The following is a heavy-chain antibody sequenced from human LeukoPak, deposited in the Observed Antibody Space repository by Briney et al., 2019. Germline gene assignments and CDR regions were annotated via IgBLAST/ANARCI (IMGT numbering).Heavy chain of an antibody. V-gene: IGHV1-18*04. CDR2: ISAYNGNT. J-gene: IGHJ4*02. CDR1: GYTFTSYG. Sequence: ASVKVSCKASGYTFTSYGISWVRQAPGQGLEWMGWISAYNGNTNYAQKLQGRVTMTTDTSTSTAYMELRSLRSDDTAVYYCATYCSGGSCYGYRSQGTLVTVSS. D-gene: IGHD2-15*01. CDR3: ATYCSGGSCYGY.